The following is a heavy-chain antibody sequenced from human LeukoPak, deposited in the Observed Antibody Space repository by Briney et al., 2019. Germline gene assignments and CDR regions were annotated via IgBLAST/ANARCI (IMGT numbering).Heavy chain of an antibody. Sequence: GGSLRLSCAASGFTFSSYGMHWVRQAPGKGLEWVAVISYDGSNKYYADSVKGRFTISKDNSKNTLYLQMNSLRAEDTAVYYCAKDADWRYVGYFDYWGQGTLVTVSS. CDR3: AKDADWRYVGYFDY. V-gene: IGHV3-30*18. D-gene: IGHD1-14*01. J-gene: IGHJ4*02. CDR1: GFTFSSYG. CDR2: ISYDGSNK.